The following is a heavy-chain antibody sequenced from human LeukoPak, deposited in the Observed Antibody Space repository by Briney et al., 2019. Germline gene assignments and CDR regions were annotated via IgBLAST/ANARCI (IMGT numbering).Heavy chain of an antibody. CDR1: GGFISSYY. Sequence: SETLSLTCTVSGGFISSYYWSWIRQPPGKGLEWIGYIYYSGSTNYNPSLKSRVTISVDTSKNQFSLKLSSVTAADTAVYYCARLAGATLVVDYWGQGTLVTVSS. V-gene: IGHV4-59*08. CDR2: IYYSGST. CDR3: ARLAGATLVVDY. D-gene: IGHD1-26*01. J-gene: IGHJ4*02.